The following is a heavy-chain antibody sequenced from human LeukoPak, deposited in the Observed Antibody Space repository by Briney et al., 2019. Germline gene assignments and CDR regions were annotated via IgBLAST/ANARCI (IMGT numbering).Heavy chain of an antibody. D-gene: IGHD3-10*01. Sequence: PGGSLRLSCAASGFTFDDYAMHWVRQAPGKGLEWVSGISWNSGSIGYADSVKGRFTISRDNAKNTLYLQMNSLRAEDTAVYYCARESRSITMVRGADNWFDPWGQGTLVTVSS. CDR3: ARESRSITMVRGADNWFDP. V-gene: IGHV3-9*01. J-gene: IGHJ5*02. CDR2: ISWNSGSI. CDR1: GFTFDDYA.